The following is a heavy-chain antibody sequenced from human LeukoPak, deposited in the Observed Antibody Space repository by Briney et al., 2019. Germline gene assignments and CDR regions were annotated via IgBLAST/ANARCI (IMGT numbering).Heavy chain of an antibody. D-gene: IGHD2-15*01. CDR1: GGSISSGSYY. Sequence: SETLSLTCTVSGGSISSGSYYWSWIRQPAGKGLEWIGRIYTSGSTYYNPALKSRVTISVDTSKHQFSLKLSPVTAAHTAVYHCAREGRRSLPSLQPDYWRQGTLVTVSS. J-gene: IGHJ4*02. V-gene: IGHV4-61*02. CDR3: AREGRRSLPSLQPDY. CDR2: IYTSGST.